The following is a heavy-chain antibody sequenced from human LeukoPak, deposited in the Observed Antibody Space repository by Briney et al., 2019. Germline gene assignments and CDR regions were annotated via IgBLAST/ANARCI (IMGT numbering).Heavy chain of an antibody. J-gene: IGHJ6*02. V-gene: IGHV3-7*01. CDR3: ARDRAYQYYDLLTGYYYYYGLDV. CDR1: GFTFNSQW. CDR2: IKEDGSEK. D-gene: IGHD3-9*01. Sequence: PGGSLRLSCAASGFTFNSQWMSWVRQAPGKGLERVGNIKEDGSEKYYVDSVKGRFTISRDNGGNSLYLQMNSLRAEDTAVYFCARDRAYQYYDLLTGYYYYYGLDVWGQGTTVTVSS.